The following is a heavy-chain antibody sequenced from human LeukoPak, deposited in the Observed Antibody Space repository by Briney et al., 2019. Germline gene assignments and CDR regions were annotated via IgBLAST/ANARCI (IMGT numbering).Heavy chain of an antibody. CDR2: INHSGST. V-gene: IGHV4-34*01. J-gene: IGHJ4*02. Sequence: SETLSLTCAVYGGSFSGYYWSWIRQPPGKGLEWIGEINHSGSTNYSPFLKSRVTISVDTSKNQFSLKLSSVTAADTAVYYCARRVGYCSGGSCYSIDYWGQGTLVTVSS. CDR1: GGSFSGYY. CDR3: ARRVGYCSGGSCYSIDY. D-gene: IGHD2-15*01.